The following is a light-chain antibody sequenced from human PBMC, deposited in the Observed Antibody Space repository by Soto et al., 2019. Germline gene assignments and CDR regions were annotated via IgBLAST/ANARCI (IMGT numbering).Light chain of an antibody. J-gene: IGLJ2*01. CDR2: EVS. Sequence: QSALTQPASVSGSPGQSITISCTGTSSDVGGYNYVSWYQQHPGKAPKLMIYEVSNRPSGVSNRFSGSKSGNTASLTISGLQAEDEGDYYCSSYTSSSTVVFGGGTKLT. CDR3: SSYTSSSTVV. CDR1: SSDVGGYNY. V-gene: IGLV2-14*01.